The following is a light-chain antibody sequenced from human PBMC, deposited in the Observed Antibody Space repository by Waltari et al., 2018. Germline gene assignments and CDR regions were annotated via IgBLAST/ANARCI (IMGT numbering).Light chain of an antibody. Sequence: NFMLTQPHSVSESPGKTVTISCTRSSGSIASHYVPWYQQRPGSAPTTVIYEDNQRPSGVPDRFSGSIDSSSNSASLTISGLRTEDEADYYCQSYGSGVIFGGGTKLTVL. CDR1: SGSIASHY. J-gene: IGLJ2*01. CDR3: QSYGSGVI. CDR2: EDN. V-gene: IGLV6-57*03.